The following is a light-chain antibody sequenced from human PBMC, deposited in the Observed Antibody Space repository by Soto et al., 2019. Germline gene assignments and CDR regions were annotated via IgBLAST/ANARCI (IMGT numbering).Light chain of an antibody. CDR2: SNN. CDR1: SSNIGGTNY. CDR3: ASWDDRLGAVI. J-gene: IGLJ2*01. V-gene: IGLV1-47*02. Sequence: QSVLTQSPSASGTPGQRVFISCSGSSSNIGGTNYAYWYQQLPGAAPKLLMHSNNLRPSGVPERISGSKSGTSASLAISGLRYEDEAVYYCASWDDRLGAVIFGGGTKLTVL.